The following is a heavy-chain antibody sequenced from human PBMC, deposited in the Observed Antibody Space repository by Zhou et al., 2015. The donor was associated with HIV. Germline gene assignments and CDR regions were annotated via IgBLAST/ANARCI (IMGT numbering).Heavy chain of an antibody. Sequence: EVQLVESGGGLVQPGRSLRLSCVVSGFNFNDFAMHWVRQPPGKGLEWVSGINWNSGAKGYADSVKGRFTISRDNAKNSLFLQMNSLGDEDTAVYYCARAPFGYNNGHESYYAMDVWGQGTTVTVFS. V-gene: IGHV3-9*01. J-gene: IGHJ6*02. CDR2: INWNSGAK. D-gene: IGHD5-18*01. CDR1: GFNFNDFA. CDR3: ARAPFGYNNGHESYYAMDV.